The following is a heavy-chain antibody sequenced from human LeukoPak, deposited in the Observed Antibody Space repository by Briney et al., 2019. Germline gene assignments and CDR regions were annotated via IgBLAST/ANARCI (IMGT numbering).Heavy chain of an antibody. V-gene: IGHV4-34*01. D-gene: IGHD1-26*01. Sequence: SETLSLTCAVYGGSFSGYYWSWIRQPPGKGLEWIGEINQSGSTNYNPSLKSRVTISVDTSKNQFSLKLSSVAAADTAVYYCARVYWSKKVGATNADYWGQGPLVTVSS. J-gene: IGHJ4*02. CDR1: GGSFSGYY. CDR2: INQSGST. CDR3: ARVYWSKKVGATNADY.